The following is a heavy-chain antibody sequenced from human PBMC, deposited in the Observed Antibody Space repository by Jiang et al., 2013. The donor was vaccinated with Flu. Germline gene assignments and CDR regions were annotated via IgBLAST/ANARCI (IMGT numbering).Heavy chain of an antibody. CDR1: GDTFSSYA. V-gene: IGHV1-69*06. J-gene: IGHJ4*02. CDR2: SIPIFGTA. D-gene: IGHD5-18*01. CDR3: ASDRTGYSHGLFDY. Sequence: AEVKKPGSSVKVSCKASGDTFSSYAVSWVRQAPGQGLEWMEGSIPIFGTANYAQRFQGRVTITADKSTSTAYMELSSLRSEDTAVYYCASDRTGYSHGLFDYWGQGTLVTVSS.